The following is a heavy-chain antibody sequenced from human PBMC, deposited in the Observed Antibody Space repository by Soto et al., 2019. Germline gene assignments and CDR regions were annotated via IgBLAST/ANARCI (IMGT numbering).Heavy chain of an antibody. D-gene: IGHD3-22*01. Sequence: PGGSLRLSCAASGFAFSSYWMHWVRQAPGKGLVWVSRINSDGSTTSYADSVKGRFTISRDNAKNTLYLQMNSLRAEDTAVYYCARVRYYYDSSGYYKYYFDYWGQGTLVTVSS. CDR2: INSDGSTT. V-gene: IGHV3-74*01. CDR3: ARVRYYYDSSGYYKYYFDY. CDR1: GFAFSSYW. J-gene: IGHJ4*02.